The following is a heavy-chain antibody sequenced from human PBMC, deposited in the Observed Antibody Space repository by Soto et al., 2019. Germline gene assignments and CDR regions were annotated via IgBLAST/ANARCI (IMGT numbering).Heavy chain of an antibody. CDR1: GFTFSSYW. J-gene: IGHJ3*02. CDR2: INSDGSST. Sequence: GGSLRLSCAASGFTFSSYWMHWVRQAPGKGLVWVSRINSDGSSTSYADSVKGRFTISRDNAKNTLYLQMNSLRDEDTAVYYCARVFYYDSGRVINAPGYDAFDIWGQGTMVTVSS. V-gene: IGHV3-74*01. D-gene: IGHD3-22*01. CDR3: ARVFYYDSGRVINAPGYDAFDI.